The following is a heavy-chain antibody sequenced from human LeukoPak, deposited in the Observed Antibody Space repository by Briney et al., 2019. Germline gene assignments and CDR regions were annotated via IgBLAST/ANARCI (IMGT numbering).Heavy chain of an antibody. V-gene: IGHV1-69*04. CDR1: GGTFGSYG. Sequence: GSSVKVSCKASGGTFGSYGISWVRQAPGQGLEWMGKIIPIHGIPNYAQKFQGRVTITADKSTSTAYMELSSLRSEDTAVYYCAKDWAGSDRRYYFDYWGQGTLVTVSS. CDR2: IIPIHGIP. D-gene: IGHD3-22*01. CDR3: AKDWAGSDRRYYFDY. J-gene: IGHJ4*02.